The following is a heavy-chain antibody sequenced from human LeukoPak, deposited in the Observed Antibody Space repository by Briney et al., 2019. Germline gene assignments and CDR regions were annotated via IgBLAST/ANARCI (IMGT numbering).Heavy chain of an antibody. CDR1: GYSFSNYW. D-gene: IGHD6-19*01. J-gene: IGHJ5*02. CDR2: IYPDDSDT. V-gene: IGHV5-51*01. CDR3: AKHEGSGWYGPNNWFGP. Sequence: GESLKISCKASGYSFSNYWIGWVRLMPGKGLEWMGIIYPDDSDTRYSPSFQGQVTISADKSINTAYLQWSSLKASDTAMYYCAKHEGSGWYGPNNWFGPWGQGTLVTVSS.